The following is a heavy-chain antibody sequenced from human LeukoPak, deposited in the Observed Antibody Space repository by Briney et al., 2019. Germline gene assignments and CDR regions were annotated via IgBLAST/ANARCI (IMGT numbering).Heavy chain of an antibody. CDR2: ISTTGIT. V-gene: IGHV4-4*07. CDR3: ARDDSGSGRPFDY. Sequence: SDTLSRTYIVAGGSISDCVWTWILHPAGKGLELIGRISTTGITNYNPSLKSRVSMSVDTSKNQFSLKLSSVTAADTAVYYCARDDSGSGRPFDYWGQGTLVTVSS. J-gene: IGHJ4*02. CDR1: GGSISDCV. D-gene: IGHD3-10*01.